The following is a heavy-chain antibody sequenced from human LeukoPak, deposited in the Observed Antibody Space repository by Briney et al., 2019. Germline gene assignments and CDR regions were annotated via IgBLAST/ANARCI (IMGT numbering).Heavy chain of an antibody. CDR1: GGSISSGSYY. CDR2: IYTSGST. D-gene: IGHD2-21*02. Sequence: SQTLSLTCTVSGGSISSGSYYWSWIRQPAGKGLEWIGRIYTSGSTSYNPSLKSRVTISVDTSKNQFSLKLSSVTAADTAVYYCTRGQGDYYFDYWGQGTLVTVSS. V-gene: IGHV4-61*02. J-gene: IGHJ4*02. CDR3: TRGQGDYYFDY.